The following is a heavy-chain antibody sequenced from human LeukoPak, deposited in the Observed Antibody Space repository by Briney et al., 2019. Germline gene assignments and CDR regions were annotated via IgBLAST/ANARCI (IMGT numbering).Heavy chain of an antibody. J-gene: IGHJ4*02. D-gene: IGHD6-6*01. CDR3: ARRGEYSSSFMTFDY. CDR2: IYYSGST. V-gene: IGHV4-59*11. CDR1: GGSLSSHY. Sequence: PSETLSLTCTVSGGSLSSHYWTWIRQPPGKGLEWVGYIYYSGSTNYHPSLKSRVTISVDTSKNQFSLKLSSVTAADTAVYYCARRGEYSSSFMTFDYWGQGILVTVSS.